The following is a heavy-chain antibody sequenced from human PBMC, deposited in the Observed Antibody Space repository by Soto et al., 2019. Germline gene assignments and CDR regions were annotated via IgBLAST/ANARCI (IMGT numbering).Heavy chain of an antibody. CDR3: ARGRYGDY. CDR1: GYAFTTYG. CDR2: ISAHNGNT. J-gene: IGHJ4*02. V-gene: IGHV1-18*01. Sequence: QVHLVQSGAEVKKPGASVKVSCRGSGYAFTTYGITWVRQAPGQGLEWLGWISAHNGNTTYEQKLQGRVTVTRDTSTSTAYMELRSLRSDDTAVYYCARGRYGDYWGQGALVTVSS. D-gene: IGHD1-1*01.